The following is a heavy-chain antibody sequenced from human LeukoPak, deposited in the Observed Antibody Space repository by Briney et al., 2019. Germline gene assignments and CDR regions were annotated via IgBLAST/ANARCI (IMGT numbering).Heavy chain of an antibody. D-gene: IGHD6-6*01. V-gene: IGHV3-74*01. J-gene: IGHJ4*02. Sequence: QPGGSLTLSCAASGFTCSSYRMHWVRQAPGKGLVWVSRINSDGRTTTYADSVRGRFTISRDNAKNTLYLQMNSLRAEDTAVYYCASEYSSWFDYWGQGTLVSVSS. CDR2: INSDGRTT. CDR1: GFTCSSYR. CDR3: ASEYSSWFDY.